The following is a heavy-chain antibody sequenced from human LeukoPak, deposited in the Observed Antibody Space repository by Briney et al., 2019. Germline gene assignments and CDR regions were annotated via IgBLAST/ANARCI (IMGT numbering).Heavy chain of an antibody. V-gene: IGHV4-4*07. CDR1: GGSISSYY. D-gene: IGHD1-20*01. CDR2: IYTSGST. Sequence: SETLSLTCTVSGGSISSYYWSWIRQPAGKGLEWIGRIYTSGSTNYNPSLKSRVTMSVDTSKNQSSLKLSSVTAADTAIYYCARDSYNWNVDAFDPWGQGTLVTVSS. CDR3: ARDSYNWNVDAFDP. J-gene: IGHJ5*02.